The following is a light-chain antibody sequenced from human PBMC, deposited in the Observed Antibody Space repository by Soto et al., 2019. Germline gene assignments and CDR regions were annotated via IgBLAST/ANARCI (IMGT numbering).Light chain of an antibody. CDR1: SSDFGGYNY. J-gene: IGLJ1*01. V-gene: IGLV2-11*01. CDR3: CSYAGTFYV. Sequence: LTQPRSVSGSPGQSVTISCTGTSSDFGGYNYVSWYQHHPGKAPKLMIYDVSERPSGVPDRFSGSKSGNTASLTISGLQAEDEADYYCCSYAGTFYVFGTGTKVT. CDR2: DVS.